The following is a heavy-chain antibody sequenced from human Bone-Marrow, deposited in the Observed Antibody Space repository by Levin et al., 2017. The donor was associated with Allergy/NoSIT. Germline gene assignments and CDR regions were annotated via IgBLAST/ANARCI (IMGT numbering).Heavy chain of an antibody. D-gene: IGHD6-13*01. CDR1: GFTFDDYA. J-gene: IGHJ6*02. CDR3: AKDMGYSSSWYVAFFCSGMDV. Sequence: PGGSLRLSCAASGFTFDDYAMHWVRQAPGKGLEWVSGISWNSGSIGYADSVKGRFTISRDNAKNSLYLQMNSLRAEDTALYYCAKDMGYSSSWYVAFFCSGMDVWGQGTTVTVSS. CDR2: ISWNSGSI. V-gene: IGHV3-9*01.